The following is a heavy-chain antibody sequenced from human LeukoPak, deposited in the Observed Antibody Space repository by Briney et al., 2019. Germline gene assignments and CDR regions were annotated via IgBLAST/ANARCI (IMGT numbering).Heavy chain of an antibody. V-gene: IGHV3-74*01. CDR1: GFTFSSCC. D-gene: IGHD2-2*01. CDR2: INSDGSST. Sequence: SGGSLRLSCAASGFTFSSCCMHWVRQAPGKGLVWVSRINSDGSSTSYADSVKGRFTISRDNAKNTLYLQMNSLRAEDTAVYYCALVVPAAIGASDYWGQGTLVTVSS. J-gene: IGHJ4*02. CDR3: ALVVPAAIGASDY.